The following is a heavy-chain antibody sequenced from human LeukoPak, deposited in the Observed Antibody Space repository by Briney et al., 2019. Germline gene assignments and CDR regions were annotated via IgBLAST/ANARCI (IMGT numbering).Heavy chain of an antibody. CDR2: IRYDGSNK. Sequence: GGSLRLSCAASGFTFSSYGMNWVRQAPGKGLEWVAFIRYDGSNKYYADSVKGRFTISRDNSKNTLYLQMNSLRAEDTAVYYCARAKNYYGSGSPFDYWGQGTLVTVSS. V-gene: IGHV3-30*02. CDR1: GFTFSSYG. D-gene: IGHD3-10*01. J-gene: IGHJ4*02. CDR3: ARAKNYYGSGSPFDY.